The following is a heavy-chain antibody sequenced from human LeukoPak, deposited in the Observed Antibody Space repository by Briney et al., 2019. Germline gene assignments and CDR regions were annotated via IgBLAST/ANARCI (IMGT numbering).Heavy chain of an antibody. V-gene: IGHV1-69*04. CDR1: GGTFSSYA. J-gene: IGHJ4*02. Sequence: SVRVSCKASGGTFSSYAMSWVRQAPGQGLEWTGRIIPIFGIANYAQKFQGRVTITADKSTSTAYMELSSLRSEDTAVYYCARSLGTTFGVDYWGQGTLVTVSS. D-gene: IGHD1-1*01. CDR3: ARSLGTTFGVDY. CDR2: IIPIFGIA.